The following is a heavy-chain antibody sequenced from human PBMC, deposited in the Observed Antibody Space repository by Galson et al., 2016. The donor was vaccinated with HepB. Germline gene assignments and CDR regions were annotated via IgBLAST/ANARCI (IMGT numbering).Heavy chain of an antibody. CDR1: EFTFGSYS. V-gene: IGHV3-21*04. CDR2: ISRDSNLI. Sequence: LRLSCAASEFTFGSYSMNWVRQAPGKGLEWLASISRDSNLIYYADSVKGRFTISRDNSKNTLYLQMNSLTAEDTAVYYCAKDQVTRHASWEHWGQGTLVSVSS. CDR3: AKDQVTRHASWEH. D-gene: IGHD2-21*02. J-gene: IGHJ1*01.